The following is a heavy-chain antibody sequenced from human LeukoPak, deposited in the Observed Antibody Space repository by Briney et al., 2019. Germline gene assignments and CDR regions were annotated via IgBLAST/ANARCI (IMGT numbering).Heavy chain of an antibody. CDR2: ISSSSTYI. CDR1: GFTFSSYN. CDR3: ARDQGGSDPYYFDY. J-gene: IGHJ4*02. D-gene: IGHD1-26*01. Sequence: GGSLRLFCAASGFTFSSYNMNWVRQAPGKGLEWVSSISSSSTYIYYADSVKGRFTISRDNAKKSLYLQMNSLRAEDTAVYYCARDQGGSDPYYFDYWGQGTLVTVSS. V-gene: IGHV3-21*01.